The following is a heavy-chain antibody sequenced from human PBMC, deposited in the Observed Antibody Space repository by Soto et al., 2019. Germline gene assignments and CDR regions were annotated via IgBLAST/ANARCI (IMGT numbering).Heavy chain of an antibody. CDR3: ARLDGSGSSYYYYMDV. Sequence: SETLSLTCTVSGGSISSYYWSWIRQPPGKGLEWIGYIYYSGSTNYNPSLKSRVTISVDTSKNQFSLKLSSVTAADTAVYYCARLDGSGSSYYYYMDVWGKGTTVTVSS. V-gene: IGHV4-59*08. D-gene: IGHD3-10*01. CDR2: IYYSGST. J-gene: IGHJ6*03. CDR1: GGSISSYY.